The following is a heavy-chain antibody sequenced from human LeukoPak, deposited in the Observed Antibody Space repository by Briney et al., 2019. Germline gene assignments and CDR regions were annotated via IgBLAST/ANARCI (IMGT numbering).Heavy chain of an antibody. CDR3: ARERSGYDSARWFDP. CDR1: GFTFSSYS. J-gene: IGHJ5*02. V-gene: IGHV3-21*01. Sequence: GGSLRLSCAASGFTFSSYSMNWVRQAPGKGLKWVSSISSSSSYIYYADSVKGRFTISRDNAKNSLYLQMNSLRAEDTAVYYCARERSGYDSARWFDPWGQGTLVTVSS. CDR2: ISSSSSYI. D-gene: IGHD5-12*01.